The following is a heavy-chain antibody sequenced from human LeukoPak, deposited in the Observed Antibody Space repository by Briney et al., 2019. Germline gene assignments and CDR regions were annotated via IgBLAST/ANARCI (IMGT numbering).Heavy chain of an antibody. V-gene: IGHV3-48*04. J-gene: IGHJ4*02. D-gene: IGHD4-17*01. CDR2: ISSSSSTI. CDR3: ARDHGDDDN. Sequence: GGTLRLSCAASGFTFSNYGMSWVRQAPGKGLEWVSYISSSSSTIYYADSVKGRFTISRDNAKNSLYLQMNSLRAEDTAVYYCARDHGDDDNWGQGTLVTVSS. CDR1: GFTFSNYG.